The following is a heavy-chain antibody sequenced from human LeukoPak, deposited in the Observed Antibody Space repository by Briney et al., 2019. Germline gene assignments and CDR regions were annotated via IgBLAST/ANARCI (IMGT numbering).Heavy chain of an antibody. J-gene: IGHJ5*02. V-gene: IGHV3-7*01. Sequence: GGSLRLSCAASGFTFSSYWMSWVRQAPGKGLEWVANIKQDGSEKYYVDSVKGRFTISRDNAENSLYLQMNSLRAEDTAVYYCARSRRDGYISSNWFDPWGQGTLVTVSS. CDR3: ARSRRDGYISSNWFDP. CDR2: IKQDGSEK. D-gene: IGHD5-24*01. CDR1: GFTFSSYW.